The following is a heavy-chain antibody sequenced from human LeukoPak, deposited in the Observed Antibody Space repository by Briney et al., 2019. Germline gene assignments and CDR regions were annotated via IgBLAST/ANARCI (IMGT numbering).Heavy chain of an antibody. CDR1: GGSISSYY. D-gene: IGHD3-16*02. V-gene: IGHV4-59*01. CDR3: ARTKPDTFGRVIADPNFDY. J-gene: IGHJ4*02. Sequence: SETLSLTCTVSGGSISSYYWSWIRQPPGKGLEWIGYIYYSGSTNYNPSLKSRVTISVDTSKNQFSLKLSSVTAADTAVYYCARTKPDTFGRVIADPNFDYWGQGTLVTVSS. CDR2: IYYSGST.